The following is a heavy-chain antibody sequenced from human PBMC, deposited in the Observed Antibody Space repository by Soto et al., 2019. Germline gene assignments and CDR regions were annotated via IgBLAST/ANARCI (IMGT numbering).Heavy chain of an antibody. CDR1: GYTFTSYY. CDR2: INPSGGST. CDR3: ARDGEAAAGSLSWGSHDY. V-gene: IGHV1-46*03. D-gene: IGHD6-13*01. Sequence: QVQLVQSGAEVKKPGASVKVSCKASGYTFTSYYMHWVRQAPGQGLEWMGIINPSGGSTSYAQKFQGRVTMTRDTSTSTVYMELSSLRSEDTAVYYCARDGEAAAGSLSWGSHDYWGQGTLVTVSS. J-gene: IGHJ4*02.